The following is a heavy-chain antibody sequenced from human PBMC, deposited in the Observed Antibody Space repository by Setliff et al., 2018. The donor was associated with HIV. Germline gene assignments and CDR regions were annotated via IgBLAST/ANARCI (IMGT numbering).Heavy chain of an antibody. CDR2: INYRGNT. CDR3: ARVRSYGSAYDAFDV. D-gene: IGHD3-10*01. V-gene: IGHV4-39*07. Sequence: PSETLSLTCTGSGGSISTSRYYWGWIRQPPGKGLEWIGSINYRGNTYYNPSLKSRAAISVDTSKNQFSLRLTSVTAADTAVYYCARVRSYGSAYDAFDVWGPGTMVTVS. CDR1: GGSISTSRYY. J-gene: IGHJ3*01.